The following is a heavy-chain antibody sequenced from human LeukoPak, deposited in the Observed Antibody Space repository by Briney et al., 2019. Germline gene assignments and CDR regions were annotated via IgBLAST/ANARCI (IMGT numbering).Heavy chain of an antibody. CDR1: GFPFSSYW. J-gene: IGHJ4*02. D-gene: IGHD1-26*01. V-gene: IGHV3-33*08. CDR3: ARGRGGSPYYFDY. Sequence: PGGSLRLSCVASGFPFSSYWMHWVRQAPGKGLVWVAVIWYDGSNKYYADSVKGRFTISRDNSKNTLYLQMNSLRAEDTAVYYCARGRGGSPYYFDYWGQGTLVTVSS. CDR2: IWYDGSNK.